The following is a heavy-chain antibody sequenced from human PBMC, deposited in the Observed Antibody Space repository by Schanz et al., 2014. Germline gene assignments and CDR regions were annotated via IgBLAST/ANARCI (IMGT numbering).Heavy chain of an antibody. V-gene: IGHV1-46*01. CDR2: INPSGGST. CDR1: GGTFSSYS. D-gene: IGHD2-2*01. J-gene: IGHJ4*02. CDR3: AKVAPAATYLDS. Sequence: QLQLVQSGAEVKKPGSSVKVSCKASGGTFSSYSISWVRQAPGQGLEWMGMINPSGGSTTYAQKFQGRVTMTRDTSTSTVYMELSSLRSEDTAVYYCAKVAPAATYLDSWGLGTLVTVSS.